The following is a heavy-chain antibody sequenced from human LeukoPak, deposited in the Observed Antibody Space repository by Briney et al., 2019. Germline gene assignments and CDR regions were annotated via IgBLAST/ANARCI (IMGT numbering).Heavy chain of an antibody. D-gene: IGHD3-22*01. V-gene: IGHV3-66*01. Sequence: GGSLRLSCAASGFTFSNNYMSWVRQAPGKGLEWVPSISGVGSTSYADSVKGRFTISRDNSRTTLYLQMDSLRPEDTAVYYCARSGYYYDSSGSSSWGQGTLVTVSS. CDR3: ARSGYYYDSSGSSS. CDR2: ISGVGST. CDR1: GFTFSNNY. J-gene: IGHJ5*02.